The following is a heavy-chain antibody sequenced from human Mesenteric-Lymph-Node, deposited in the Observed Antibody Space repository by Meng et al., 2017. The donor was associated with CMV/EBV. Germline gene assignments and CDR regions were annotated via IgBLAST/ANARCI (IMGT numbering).Heavy chain of an antibody. CDR1: GGNFRTYG. D-gene: IGHD1-1*01. V-gene: IGHV1-69*13. J-gene: IGHJ5*02. Sequence: SVKVSCKSSGGNFRTYGITWLRQAPGHGLEWLGGTIPIFGTAKYSQSFQGRLTITSDESTNTAYMDLSSLTSADTAVYYCARVVGSQNWNDVKWVDPWGQGTLVTVSS. CDR2: TIPIFGTA. CDR3: ARVVGSQNWNDVKWVDP.